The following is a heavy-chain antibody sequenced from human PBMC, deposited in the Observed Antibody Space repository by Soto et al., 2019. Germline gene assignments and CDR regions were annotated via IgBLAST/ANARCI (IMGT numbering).Heavy chain of an antibody. V-gene: IGHV3-30-3*01. CDR3: ARPSRDDYGDIWALDV. CDR2: ISYDGSNK. Sequence: QVQLVESGGGVVQPGRSLRLSCAASGFTFSSYAMHWVRQAPGKGLEWVAVISYDGSNKYYADSVKGRFTISRDNSKNTLYLQMNSLRAEDTAVYYCARPSRDDYGDIWALDVWGQGTTVTVSS. CDR1: GFTFSSYA. D-gene: IGHD4-17*01. J-gene: IGHJ6*02.